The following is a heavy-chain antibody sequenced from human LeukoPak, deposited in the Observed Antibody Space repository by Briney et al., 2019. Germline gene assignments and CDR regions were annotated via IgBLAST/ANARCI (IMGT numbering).Heavy chain of an antibody. J-gene: IGHJ4*02. CDR3: ARSYSSSTSCCY. Sequence: KPSETLSLTCAVYGGSFSGYYWSWIRQPPGKGLEWIGEINHSGSTNYNPSLKSRVTISVDTSKNQFSLKLSSVTAADTAVYYCARSYSSSTSCCYWGQGTLVTVSS. CDR2: INHSGST. D-gene: IGHD2-2*01. CDR1: GGSFSGYY. V-gene: IGHV4-34*01.